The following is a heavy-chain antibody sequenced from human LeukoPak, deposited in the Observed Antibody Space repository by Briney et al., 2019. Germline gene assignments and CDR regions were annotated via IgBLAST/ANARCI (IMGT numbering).Heavy chain of an antibody. CDR1: GFTFSSYA. V-gene: IGHV3-23*01. J-gene: IGHJ4*02. CDR3: AREPRTTVVTTYFDY. D-gene: IGHD4-23*01. CDR2: ISGSGGST. Sequence: SGGSLRLSCAASGFTFSSYAMSWVRQAPGKGLEWVSAISGSGGSTYYADSVKGRFTISRDNSKNTLYLQMNSLRAEDTAVYYCAREPRTTVVTTYFDYWGQGTLVTVSS.